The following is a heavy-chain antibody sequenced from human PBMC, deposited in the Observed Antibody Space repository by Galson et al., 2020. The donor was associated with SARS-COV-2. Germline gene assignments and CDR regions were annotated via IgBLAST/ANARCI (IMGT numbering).Heavy chain of an antibody. Sequence: GGSLRLSCAASGFIFNNYWMHWVRQAPGKGLMWVSRIHRDGSSTFYADSVRGRFTISRDNARNTLYLQMNSLRDEDTAVYYCAFMDTEISSLPPDWGQGTLVTVSS. D-gene: IGHD5-18*01. CDR3: AFMDTEISSLPPD. CDR2: IHRDGSST. J-gene: IGHJ4*02. V-gene: IGHV3-74*01. CDR1: GFIFNNYW.